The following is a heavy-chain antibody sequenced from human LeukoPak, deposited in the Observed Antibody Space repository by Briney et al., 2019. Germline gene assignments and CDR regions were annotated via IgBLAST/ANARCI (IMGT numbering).Heavy chain of an antibody. CDR2: INHSGST. D-gene: IGHD3-9*01. CDR1: GGSFSGYY. V-gene: IGHV4-34*01. CDR3: ARASGLRHFDWSRKNWFDP. J-gene: IGHJ5*02. Sequence: SETLSLTCAVYGGSFSGYYWSWIRQPPGKGLEWIGEINHSGSTNYNPSLKSRVTISVDTSKNQFSLKLSSVTAADTAVYYCARASGLRHFDWSRKNWFDPWGQGTLVTVSS.